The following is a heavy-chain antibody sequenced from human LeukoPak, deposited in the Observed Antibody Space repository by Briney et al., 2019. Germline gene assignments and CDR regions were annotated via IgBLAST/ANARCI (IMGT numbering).Heavy chain of an antibody. CDR2: IKSDGSST. J-gene: IGHJ4*02. V-gene: IGHV3-74*01. CDR3: AKDRYYDFWSGYPDY. Sequence: PGGSLRLSCAASGFTFSSYWIHWVRQAPGKGLVWVSRIKSDGSSTSYADSVKGRFTISRDNAKNTLYLQMNSLRAEDTAVYYCAKDRYYDFWSGYPDYWGQGTLVTVSS. D-gene: IGHD3-3*01. CDR1: GFTFSSYW.